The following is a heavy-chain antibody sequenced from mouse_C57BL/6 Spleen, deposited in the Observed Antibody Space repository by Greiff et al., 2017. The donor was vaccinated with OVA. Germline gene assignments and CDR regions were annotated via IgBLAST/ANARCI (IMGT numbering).Heavy chain of an antibody. Sequence: VQLQQSGPGLVQPSQSLSITCTVSGFSLTSYGVHWVRQSPGKGLEWLGVIWSGGSTDYNAAFISRLSISKDNSKSQVFFKMNSLQADDTARYYCARELGRYFDVWGTGTTVTVSS. V-gene: IGHV2-2*01. CDR3: ARELGRYFDV. CDR2: IWSGGST. J-gene: IGHJ1*03. CDR1: GFSLTSYG. D-gene: IGHD4-1*01.